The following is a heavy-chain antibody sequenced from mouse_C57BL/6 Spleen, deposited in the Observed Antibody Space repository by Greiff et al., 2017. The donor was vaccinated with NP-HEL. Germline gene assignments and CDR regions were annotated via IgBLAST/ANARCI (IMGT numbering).Heavy chain of an antibody. CDR2: ISSGSSTI. J-gene: IGHJ1*03. Sequence: DVHLVESGGGLVKPGGSLKLSCAASGFTFSDYGMHWVRQAPEKGLEWVAYISSGSSTIYYADTVKGRFTISRDNAKNTLFLQMTSLRSEDTAMYYCARFYYDYDEWYFDVWGTGTTVTVSS. CDR1: GFTFSDYG. V-gene: IGHV5-17*01. CDR3: ARFYYDYDEWYFDV. D-gene: IGHD2-4*01.